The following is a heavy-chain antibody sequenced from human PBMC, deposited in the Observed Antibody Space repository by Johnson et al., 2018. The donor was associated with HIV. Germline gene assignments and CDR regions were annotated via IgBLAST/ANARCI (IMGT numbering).Heavy chain of an antibody. CDR2: IKQDGSEK. D-gene: IGHD3-22*01. CDR3: ARESDSSGYYSDAFDI. Sequence: VLLVESGGGLVQPGGSLRLSCAASGFTFSSYWMSWVRQAPGKGLEWVANIKQDGSEKYYVDSVKGRFTISRDNAKNSLYLQMNSRRAEDTAVYYCARESDSSGYYSDAFDIWGQGTMVTVSS. CDR1: GFTFSSYW. J-gene: IGHJ3*02. V-gene: IGHV3-7*05.